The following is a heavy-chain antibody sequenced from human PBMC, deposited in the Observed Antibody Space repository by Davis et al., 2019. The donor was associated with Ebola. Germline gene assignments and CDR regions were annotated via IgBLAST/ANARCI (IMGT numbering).Heavy chain of an antibody. V-gene: IGHV1-46*04. CDR2: IDPSRGDT. D-gene: IGHD6-6*01. CDR1: GYTFTNNY. CDR3: ARGGAARNNWFDP. Sequence: AASVKVSCKASGYTFTNNYMHWVRQAPGQGLEWMGIIDPSRGDTRNAQKWKGRVTMTSDTSTSTVYMELSRLRSDDTAVYYCARGGAARNNWFDPWGQGTLVTVSS. J-gene: IGHJ5*02.